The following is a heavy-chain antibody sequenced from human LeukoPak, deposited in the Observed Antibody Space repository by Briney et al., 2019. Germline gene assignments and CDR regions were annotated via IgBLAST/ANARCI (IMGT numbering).Heavy chain of an antibody. J-gene: IGHJ3*02. V-gene: IGHV1-69*13. CDR1: GGTFSRYA. CDR3: ALPRNGVSDAFDI. CDR2: IIPVLGTT. D-gene: IGHD1-1*01. Sequence: ASVKVSCKASGGTFSRYAISWVRQAPGQGLEWMGGIIPVLGTTNYAQTFQNKVTITADESTSTTYMELSSLTSDDTAVYYCALPRNGVSDAFDIWGQGTMVTVSS.